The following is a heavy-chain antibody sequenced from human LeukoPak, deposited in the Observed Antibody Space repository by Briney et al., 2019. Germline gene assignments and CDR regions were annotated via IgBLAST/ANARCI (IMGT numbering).Heavy chain of an antibody. Sequence: GSLRLSCAASGFTFSSYAMTWVRQAPGKGLEWVSSISSSGGSTYYADSVKGRFTISRDNSKNTLYLQMNSLRAEDTAVYYCAREFENAYDSSAAGAFDIWGQGTMVTVSS. CDR3: AREFENAYDSSAAGAFDI. CDR1: GFTFSSYA. J-gene: IGHJ3*02. D-gene: IGHD3-22*01. V-gene: IGHV3-23*01. CDR2: ISSSGGST.